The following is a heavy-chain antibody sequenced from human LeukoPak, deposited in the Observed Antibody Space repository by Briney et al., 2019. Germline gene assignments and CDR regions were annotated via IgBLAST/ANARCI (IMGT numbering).Heavy chain of an antibody. J-gene: IGHJ4*02. CDR1: GGSFSGYY. CDR3: ARHRRYYYDSSGYYYYFDY. V-gene: IGHV4-34*01. Sequence: PSETLSLTCAVYGGSFSGYYWSWIRQPPGKGLEWIGEINHSGSTNYNPSLKSRVTISVDTSKNQFSLKLSSVTAADTAVYYCARHRRYYYDSSGYYYYFDYWGQGTLVTVSS. D-gene: IGHD3-22*01. CDR2: INHSGST.